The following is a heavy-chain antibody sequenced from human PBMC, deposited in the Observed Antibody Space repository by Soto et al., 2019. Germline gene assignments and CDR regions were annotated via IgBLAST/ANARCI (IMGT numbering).Heavy chain of an antibody. Sequence: QVQLVQSGAEVKKPGSSVKVSCKASGGTFSSYAISWVRQAPGQGLEWMGGIIPIFGTANYAQKLQGRCTITADESTSKAYRELSSLRSEDTAVYYCARVDYDSSGFYDYWGQGTLVTVSS. D-gene: IGHD3-22*01. CDR3: ARVDYDSSGFYDY. CDR1: GGTFSSYA. V-gene: IGHV1-69*01. J-gene: IGHJ4*02. CDR2: IIPIFGTA.